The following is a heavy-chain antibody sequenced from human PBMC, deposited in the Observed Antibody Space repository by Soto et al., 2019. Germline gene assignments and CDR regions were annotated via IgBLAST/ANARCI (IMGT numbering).Heavy chain of an antibody. CDR1: GFTFSTYW. D-gene: IGHD3-22*01. Sequence: EVQLVDSGGGLVQPGGSLRLSCAASGFTFSTYWMSWVRQAPGKGLEWVANINQDGSDKYYVDSVKGRFTISRDNARKPLYLQMNSLRAEDTAVYYCARSTYHYDGSDYKGEYWGQGTLVTVSS. CDR3: ARSTYHYDGSDYKGEY. CDR2: INQDGSDK. J-gene: IGHJ4*02. V-gene: IGHV3-7*01.